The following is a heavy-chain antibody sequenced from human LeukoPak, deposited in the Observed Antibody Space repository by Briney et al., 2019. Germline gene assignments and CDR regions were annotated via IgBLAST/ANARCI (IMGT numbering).Heavy chain of an antibody. D-gene: IGHD4-17*01. Sequence: PSETLTLTCTVSGGSISSYYWSWIRQPPGKGLEWIGYIYYSGSTNYNPSLKSRVTISVDTSKNQFSLKLSSVTAADTAVYYCGRATTVSFDVWGQGTTVTVSS. CDR3: GRATTVSFDV. CDR2: IYYSGST. CDR1: GGSISSYY. J-gene: IGHJ6*02. V-gene: IGHV4-59*01.